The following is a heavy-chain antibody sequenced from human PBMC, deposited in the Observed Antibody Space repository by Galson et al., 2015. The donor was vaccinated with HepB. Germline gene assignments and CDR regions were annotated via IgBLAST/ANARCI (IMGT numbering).Heavy chain of an antibody. CDR1: GYTFTNFA. V-gene: IGHV3-23*01. CDR2: ISGIGAGT. CDR3: AKDSLREYFGSGTLCAFDV. J-gene: IGHJ3*01. D-gene: IGHD3-10*01. Sequence: SLRLSCAASGYTFTNFAMNWVRQAPGKRLEWVSGISGIGAGTYYADSVKGRFTIARDNSKNTLYLQMSSLRAEDTAIYYCAKDSLREYFGSGTLCAFDVWGQGIMVTVSS.